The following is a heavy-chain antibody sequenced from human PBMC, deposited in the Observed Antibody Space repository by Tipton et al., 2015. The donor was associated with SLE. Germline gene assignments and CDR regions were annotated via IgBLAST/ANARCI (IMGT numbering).Heavy chain of an antibody. V-gene: IGHV4-39*07. D-gene: IGHD6-6*01. J-gene: IGHJ4*02. CDR2: IFYDGAT. CDR1: GASINTNLFF. Sequence: GLVKPSETLSLTCTVSGASINTNLFFWGWIRQSPGRGLEWIASIFYDGATHYSQSLRSRLHISMDMSKNQFSLMMDSVTAADTAVYYCARLVPTRGPRPGGDFWGQGTLVTVSS. CDR3: ARLVPTRGPRPGGDF.